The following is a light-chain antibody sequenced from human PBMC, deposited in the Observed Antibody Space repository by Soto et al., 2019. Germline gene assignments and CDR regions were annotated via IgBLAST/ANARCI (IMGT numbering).Light chain of an antibody. CDR2: EGS. Sequence: QSVLTQPPSTSGTPGQRVSISCSGGSSNIGINTVTWYQQHPGKAPKLMIYEGSKRPSGVSNRFSGSKSGNTASLTISGLQAEDEADYYCCSYAGSSTFYVFGTGTKLTVL. J-gene: IGLJ1*01. CDR3: CSYAGSSTFYV. CDR1: SSNIGINT. V-gene: IGLV2-23*01.